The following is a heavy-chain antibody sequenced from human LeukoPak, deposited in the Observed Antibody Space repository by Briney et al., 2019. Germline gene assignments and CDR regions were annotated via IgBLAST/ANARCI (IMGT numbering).Heavy chain of an antibody. D-gene: IGHD3-22*01. Sequence: GGSLRLSCAASGFTFSSYAMSWVRQAPGKGLEWVSAISGSGGSTYYADSVKGRFTISRDNSKNTLNLQMNSLRAEDTAVYYCAIYRRYYDSSGYWAFDYWGQGTLVTVSS. CDR2: ISGSGGST. CDR1: GFTFSSYA. V-gene: IGHV3-23*01. CDR3: AIYRRYYDSSGYWAFDY. J-gene: IGHJ4*02.